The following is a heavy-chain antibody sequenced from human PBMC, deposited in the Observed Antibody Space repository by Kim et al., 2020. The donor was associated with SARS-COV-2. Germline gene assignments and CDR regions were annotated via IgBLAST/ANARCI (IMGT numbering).Heavy chain of an antibody. CDR2: IYYSGST. J-gene: IGHJ3*02. V-gene: IGHV4-61*01. D-gene: IGHD1-26*01. Sequence: SETLSLTCTVSGGSVSSGSYYWSWIRQPPGKGLEWIGYIYYSGSTYYNPSLKSRVTISVDTSKNQFSLKLSSVTAADTAVYYCAGPGGIVYAFEIWGDGTTV. CDR3: AGPGGIVYAFEI. CDR1: GGSVSSGSYY.